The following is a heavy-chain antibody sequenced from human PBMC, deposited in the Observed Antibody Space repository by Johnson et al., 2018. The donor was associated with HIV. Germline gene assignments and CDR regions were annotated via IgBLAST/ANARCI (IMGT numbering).Heavy chain of an antibody. D-gene: IGHD1-1*01. CDR3: ARREVVFGSYDNWDAFDI. CDR2: IRFDGSDI. Sequence: QVQLVESGGGVVQPGGSLRLSCAASGFTFSSYGMHWVRQAPGKGLQWVAFIRFDGSDIYYADSVKGRFTISRDNAKNSLFLQMNSLRTEDTGVYYCARREVVFGSYDNWDAFDIWGQGTMVTVSS. V-gene: IGHV3-30*02. CDR1: GFTFSSYG. J-gene: IGHJ3*02.